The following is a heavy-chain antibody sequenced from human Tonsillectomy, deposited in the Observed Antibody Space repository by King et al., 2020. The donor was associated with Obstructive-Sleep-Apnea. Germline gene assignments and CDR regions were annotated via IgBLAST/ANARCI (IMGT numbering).Heavy chain of an antibody. V-gene: IGHV4-59*08. J-gene: IGHJ4*02. CDR2: IYYSGST. CDR1: GGSISNYY. Sequence: QLQESGPGLVKPSETLSLACTVSGGSISNYYWSWIRQPPGKGLEWIGYIYYSGSTNYSPSLKSRGTISVDTSKNHFSLKLNSVPAADTAMYYCARHGLRRETPPFYFDYWGQGTLVTVSS. D-gene: IGHD1-26*01. CDR3: ARHGLRRETPPFYFDY.